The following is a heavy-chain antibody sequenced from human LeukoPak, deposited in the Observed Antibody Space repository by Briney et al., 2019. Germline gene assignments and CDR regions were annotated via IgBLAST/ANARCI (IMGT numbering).Heavy chain of an antibody. D-gene: IGHD3-22*01. CDR3: ARGSHDISGYRYFFDY. CDR2: INQDGSAG. V-gene: IGHV3-7*01. J-gene: IGHJ4*02. CDR1: GFTFRSFW. Sequence: GRSLRLSCAAYGFTFRSFWMSSVSQAPGKGLEWVTNINQDGSAGYFVDSVKGRFTISRDNAMTSLYLHMDSLRAEDTGIYFCARGSHDISGYRYFFDYWGQGTLVTVSS.